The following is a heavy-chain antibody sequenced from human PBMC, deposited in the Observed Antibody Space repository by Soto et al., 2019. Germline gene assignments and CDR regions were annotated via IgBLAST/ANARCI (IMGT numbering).Heavy chain of an antibody. V-gene: IGHV1-69*01. Sequence: QVQLVQSGAEVKKPGSSVKVSCKASGGTFSSYAISWVRQAPGQGLEWMGGIIPIFGSANYAQTFQGRATITADESTSTAYMDLSSLRSEDTAVYYCARRADYYDSSGYPGYYYYGVDVWGQGTTVTVSS. J-gene: IGHJ6*02. CDR3: ARRADYYDSSGYPGYYYYGVDV. D-gene: IGHD3-22*01. CDR2: IIPIFGSA. CDR1: GGTFSSYA.